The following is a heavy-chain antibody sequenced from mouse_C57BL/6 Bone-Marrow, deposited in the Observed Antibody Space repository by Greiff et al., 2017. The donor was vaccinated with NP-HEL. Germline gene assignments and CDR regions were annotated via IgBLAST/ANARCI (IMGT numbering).Heavy chain of an antibody. J-gene: IGHJ3*01. Sequence: QVQLQHSGAELARPGASVKLSCKASGYTFTSYGISWVKQRTGQGLEWIGEIYPRSGNTYYNEKFKGKATLTADKSSSTAYMELRSLTSEDSAVYFCARCTTVVPFAYWGQGTLVTVSA. CDR3: ARCTTVVPFAY. V-gene: IGHV1-81*01. D-gene: IGHD1-1*01. CDR2: IYPRSGNT. CDR1: GYTFTSYG.